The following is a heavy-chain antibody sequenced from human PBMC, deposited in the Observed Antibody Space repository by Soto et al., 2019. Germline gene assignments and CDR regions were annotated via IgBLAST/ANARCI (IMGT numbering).Heavy chain of an antibody. J-gene: IGHJ5*02. CDR2: IFSSEHF. CDR1: VSFGTYY. V-gene: IGHV4-59*01. Sequence: QVQLQESGPGLVQPSETLSLTCVGVSFGTYYWSWIRQPPGKGLEWLGYIFSSEHFKYNPSLKSRLTVPVDPSMNHVSLTLTSLTAADTAVYYCAREGGGYRVAPWGQGALVTVSS. CDR3: AREGGGYRVAP. D-gene: IGHD3-16*02.